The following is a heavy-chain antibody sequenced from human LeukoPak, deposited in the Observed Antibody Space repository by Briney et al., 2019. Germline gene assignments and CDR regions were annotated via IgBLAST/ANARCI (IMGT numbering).Heavy chain of an antibody. J-gene: IGHJ4*02. CDR3: ARDLMGIAYRGAFYY. V-gene: IGHV3-21*04. D-gene: IGHD6-13*01. CDR1: GFTFSTYA. Sequence: GGSLRLSCAASGFTFSTYAMSWVRQAPGKGLEWVSAKGRFTISRDNAKNSLYLQMNSLRAEDTAVYYCARDLMGIAYRGAFYYWGQGTLVTVSS.